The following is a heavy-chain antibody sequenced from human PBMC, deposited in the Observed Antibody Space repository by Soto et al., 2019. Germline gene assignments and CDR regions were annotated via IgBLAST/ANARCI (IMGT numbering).Heavy chain of an antibody. Sequence: PSETLSLTCTVSGGSISSYYWGWIRQPPGKGLEWIGSIYYSGSTYYNPSLKSRVTMSIDTSKNQFSLRLSSVTAADTAVYYCARSFYMGGWFDPWGQGTLVTVSS. D-gene: IGHD3-16*02. CDR2: IYYSGST. CDR1: GGSISSYY. CDR3: ARSFYMGGWFDP. J-gene: IGHJ5*02. V-gene: IGHV4-39*01.